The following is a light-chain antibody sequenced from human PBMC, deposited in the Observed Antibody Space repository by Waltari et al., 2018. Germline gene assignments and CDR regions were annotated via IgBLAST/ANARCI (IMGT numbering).Light chain of an antibody. CDR3: QQYYSTPPT. J-gene: IGKJ4*01. Sequence: DIVMTQSPDSLAVSLGERATINCKSSQSVLYCSNNKNYLAWYQQKPGQPPKLLIYWASTRESGVPDRISGSGSGTDFTLTISSLQAEDVAVYYCQQYYSTPPTFGGGTKVEIK. CDR2: WAS. V-gene: IGKV4-1*01. CDR1: QSVLYCSNNKNY.